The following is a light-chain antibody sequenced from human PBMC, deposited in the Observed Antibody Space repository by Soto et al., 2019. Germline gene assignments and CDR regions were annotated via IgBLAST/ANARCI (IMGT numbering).Light chain of an antibody. CDR2: GAS. CDR3: QQYGSSPET. J-gene: IGKJ2*01. Sequence: EIMLTQSPGTLSLSPGERATLSCRASQSVSSSYLAWYQQKPGQAPRLLIYGASSRATGIPDRFSGSGSGTDFTLTISRLEPEDFAVYYCQQYGSSPETFGQGTKLEIK. CDR1: QSVSSSY. V-gene: IGKV3-20*01.